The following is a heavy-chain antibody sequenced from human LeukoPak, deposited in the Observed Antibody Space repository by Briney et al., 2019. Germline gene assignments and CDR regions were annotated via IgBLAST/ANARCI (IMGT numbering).Heavy chain of an antibody. CDR2: IYYSGST. J-gene: IGHJ6*02. V-gene: IGHV4-59*08. D-gene: IGHD6-13*01. Sequence: SETLSLTCTVSGGSISSYYWSWIRQPPGKGLEWIGYIYYSGSTNYNPSLKSRVTISVDTSKNQFSLKLSSVTAADTAVYYCARFRTAGTKHYGMDVWGQGTTVTVSS. CDR3: ARFRTAGTKHYGMDV. CDR1: GGSISSYY.